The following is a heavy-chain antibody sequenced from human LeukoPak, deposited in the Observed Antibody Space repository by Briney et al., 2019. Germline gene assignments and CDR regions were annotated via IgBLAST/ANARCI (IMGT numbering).Heavy chain of an antibody. Sequence: PSETLSLTCTVSGGSISSGDYYWSWIRQPPGKGLKWIGYIYYSGSTYYNPSLKSRVTISVDTSKNQFSLKLSSVTAADTAVYYCAREADDFWSGPNWFDPWGQGTLVTVSS. D-gene: IGHD3-3*01. J-gene: IGHJ5*02. CDR3: AREADDFWSGPNWFDP. CDR2: IYYSGST. V-gene: IGHV4-30-4*01. CDR1: GGSISSGDYY.